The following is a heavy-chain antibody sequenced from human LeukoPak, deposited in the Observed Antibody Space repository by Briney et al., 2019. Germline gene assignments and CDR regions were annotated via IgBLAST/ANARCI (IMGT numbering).Heavy chain of an antibody. J-gene: IGHJ4*02. CDR2: ISWDGGST. CDR1: GFTFDDYA. V-gene: IGHV3-43D*03. Sequence: GGSLRLSCAASGFTFDDYAMHWVRQAPGKGLEWVSLISWDGGSTYYADSVKGRFTISRDNSKNSLYLQMNSLRAEDTALYYCAKEKFPGRYRGYDRGGYFDYWGQGTLVTVSS. CDR3: AKEKFPGRYRGYDRGGYFDY. D-gene: IGHD5-12*01.